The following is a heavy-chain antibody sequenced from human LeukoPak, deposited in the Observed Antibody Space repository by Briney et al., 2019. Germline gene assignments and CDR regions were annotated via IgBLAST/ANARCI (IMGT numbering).Heavy chain of an antibody. CDR3: ARARTTVTTYQFDY. CDR2: INHSGGT. V-gene: IGHV4-34*01. CDR1: GGSFSGYY. D-gene: IGHD4-17*01. J-gene: IGHJ4*02. Sequence: PSETLSLTCAVYGGSFSGYYWSWIRQPPGKGLEWIGEINHSGGTNYSPSLKSRVTISVDTSKNQFSLRLSSVTAADTAVYYCARARTTVTTYQFDYWGQGTLVTVSS.